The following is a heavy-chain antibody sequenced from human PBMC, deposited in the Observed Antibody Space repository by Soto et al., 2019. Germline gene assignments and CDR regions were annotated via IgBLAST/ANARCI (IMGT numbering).Heavy chain of an antibody. D-gene: IGHD3-3*01. V-gene: IGHV1-58*01. Sequence: GASVKVSCKASGFTFTSSAVQWVRQARGQRLEWIGWIVVGSGNTNYAQKFQERVTITRDMSTSTAYMELSSLRSEDTAVYYCAAEHPDYDFWSGAGDYYYYHGLDVWGQGTAVTVSS. J-gene: IGHJ6*02. CDR3: AAEHPDYDFWSGAGDYYYYHGLDV. CDR2: IVVGSGNT. CDR1: GFTFTSSA.